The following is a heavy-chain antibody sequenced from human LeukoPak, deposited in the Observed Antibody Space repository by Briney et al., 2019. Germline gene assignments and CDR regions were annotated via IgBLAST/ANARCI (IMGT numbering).Heavy chain of an antibody. D-gene: IGHD5-24*01. Sequence: SGGSLRLSCAASGFTFTSYAMHWVRQAPGKGLEWVAVISYDVSNKYYADSVKGRFTISRDNSKNTLYLQMDSLRAEDTAVYYCARGHTTFQEMATIWGIGYWGQGTLVTVSS. CDR1: GFTFTSYA. CDR3: ARGHTTFQEMATIWGIGY. CDR2: ISYDVSNK. J-gene: IGHJ4*02. V-gene: IGHV3-30-3*01.